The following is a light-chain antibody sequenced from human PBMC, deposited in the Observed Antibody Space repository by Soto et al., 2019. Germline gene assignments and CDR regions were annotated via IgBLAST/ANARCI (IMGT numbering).Light chain of an antibody. CDR2: DVS. V-gene: IGLV2-14*01. J-gene: IGLJ1*01. CDR3: SSYTSSFYV. Sequence: QSVLTQPASVSGSPGQSITISCTGTSSDVGGYNYVSWYQQHPGKATKLMIYDVSNRPSGVSNRFSGSKSGNTASLTISGLQAEDEADYYCSSYTSSFYVFGTGTKLTVL. CDR1: SSDVGGYNY.